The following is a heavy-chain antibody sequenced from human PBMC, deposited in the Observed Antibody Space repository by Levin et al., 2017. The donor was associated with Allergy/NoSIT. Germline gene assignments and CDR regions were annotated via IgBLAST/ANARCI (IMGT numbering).Heavy chain of an antibody. CDR1: GFTFSSYA. CDR2: ISGSGGST. J-gene: IGHJ6*02. Sequence: PGGSLRLSCAASGFTFSSYAMSWVRQAPGKGLEWVSAISGSGGSTYYADSVKGRFTISRDNSKNTLYLQMNSLRAEDTAVYYCAKDGTGYYFPLVYYGMDVWGQGTTVTVSS. CDR3: AKDGTGYYFPLVYYGMDV. D-gene: IGHD3/OR15-3a*01. V-gene: IGHV3-23*01.